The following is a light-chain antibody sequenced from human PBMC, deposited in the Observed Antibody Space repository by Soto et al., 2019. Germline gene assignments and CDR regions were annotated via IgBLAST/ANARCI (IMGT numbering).Light chain of an antibody. Sequence: DIQMTQSPSSLSASVGDRVTITCRASQSISSYLNWYQQKPGKAPKLLIYAASSLQSGVPSRFSGSGSGTDFTLTISSLQPEDFATYYCQQCYSTPGTFGQGTKLEIK. J-gene: IGKJ2*01. CDR2: AAS. CDR3: QQCYSTPGT. V-gene: IGKV1-39*01. CDR1: QSISSY.